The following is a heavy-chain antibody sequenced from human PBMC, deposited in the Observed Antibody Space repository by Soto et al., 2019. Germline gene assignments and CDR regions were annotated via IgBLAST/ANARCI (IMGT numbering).Heavy chain of an antibody. CDR1: GYTFTNFG. V-gene: IGHV1-18*01. Sequence: GASVKVSCKASGYTFTNFGVTWVRRAPGQWLEWMGWISAYTDTPNYAQKFQGRVTMTIDTSTSTAYMDLRSLTSDDTAVYYCARVIPGVEAWFDPWGQGTLVTVSS. CDR3: ARVIPGVEAWFDP. D-gene: IGHD2-2*01. CDR2: ISAYTDTP. J-gene: IGHJ5*02.